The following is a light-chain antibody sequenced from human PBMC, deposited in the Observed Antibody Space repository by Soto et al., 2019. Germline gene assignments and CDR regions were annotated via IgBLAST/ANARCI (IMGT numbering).Light chain of an antibody. J-gene: IGLJ2*01. V-gene: IGLV2-14*01. CDR1: SSDVGGYNY. Sequence: QSALTQPASVSGSPGQSITISCTGTSSDVGGYNYVSWYQQHPGKAPKLMIYEVSNRPSGVSNRFSGSKSGNTASLTISGLQAEDEDDYYCSSYTSSSTPRVVFGGRTKVTVL. CDR2: EVS. CDR3: SSYTSSSTPRVV.